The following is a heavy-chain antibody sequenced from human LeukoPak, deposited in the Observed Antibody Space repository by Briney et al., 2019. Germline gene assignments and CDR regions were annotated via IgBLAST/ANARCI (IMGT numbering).Heavy chain of an antibody. Sequence: GGTLRLSCAASGFTFNTYGMSWVRQAPGKGLEWVSGISGSGGATYYADSVKGRFTISRDNSKNTLYLQMNSLRAEDTAVYYCARDVTNWAFDIWGQGTMVTVSS. D-gene: IGHD1-1*01. CDR1: GFTFNTYG. J-gene: IGHJ3*02. CDR2: ISGSGGAT. CDR3: ARDVTNWAFDI. V-gene: IGHV3-23*01.